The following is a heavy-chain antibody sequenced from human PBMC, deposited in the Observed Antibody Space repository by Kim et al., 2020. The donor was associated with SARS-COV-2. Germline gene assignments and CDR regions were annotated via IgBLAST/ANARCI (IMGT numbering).Heavy chain of an antibody. V-gene: IGHV3-23*01. CDR3: AKVLDDRSYFDY. J-gene: IGHJ4*02. Sequence: YYAGSVKGRFPISRDNSKHTLYLQMNSLRAEDTAVYYCAKVLDDRSYFDYWGQGTLVTVSS. D-gene: IGHD2-2*03.